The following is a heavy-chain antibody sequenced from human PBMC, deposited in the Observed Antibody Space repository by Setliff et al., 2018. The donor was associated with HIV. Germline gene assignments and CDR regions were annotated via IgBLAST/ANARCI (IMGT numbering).Heavy chain of an antibody. CDR1: GYTFTSYG. CDR3: ARKYTGGPLDY. V-gene: IGHV1-18*01. Sequence: ASVKVSCKASGYTFTSYGISWVRQAPGQGLEWMGWISEYNGDTKYAQKLQGRVTMTKDTSTSTAYMERRSLRSDDTAMYYCARKYTGGPLDYWGQGTLVTVSS. CDR2: ISEYNGDT. D-gene: IGHD6-19*01. J-gene: IGHJ4*02.